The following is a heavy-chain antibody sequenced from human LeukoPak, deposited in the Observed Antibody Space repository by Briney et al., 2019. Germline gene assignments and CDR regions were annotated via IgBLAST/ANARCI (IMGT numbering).Heavy chain of an antibody. CDR3: ARDLRYGSGSVYYYYMDV. CDR1: GFTFSSYA. CDR2: ISYDGSKQ. Sequence: PGGSLRLSCAASGFTFSSYAMHWVRQAPGKGLEWVAAISYDGSKQYYADSVKGRFTISRDNSKNTLYLQMNSLRAEDTAVYYCARDLRYGSGSVYYYYMDVWGKGTTVTISS. D-gene: IGHD3-10*01. V-gene: IGHV3-30*14. J-gene: IGHJ6*03.